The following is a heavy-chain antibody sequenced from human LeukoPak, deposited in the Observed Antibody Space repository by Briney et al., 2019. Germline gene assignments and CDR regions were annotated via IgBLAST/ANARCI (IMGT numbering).Heavy chain of an antibody. CDR1: GFTFSSYA. J-gene: IGHJ4*02. V-gene: IGHV3-64*01. Sequence: GGSLRLSCAASGFTFSSYAMHWVRQAPGKGLEYVSGINSNSNGGVTYYTTSVKCRFPISRDNSNNTLYLQMGSLRAEDMAVYYCARSVGEWLSSYYFDYWGQGTLVSVSS. D-gene: IGHD3-3*01. CDR2: INSNSNGGVT. CDR3: ARSVGEWLSSYYFDY.